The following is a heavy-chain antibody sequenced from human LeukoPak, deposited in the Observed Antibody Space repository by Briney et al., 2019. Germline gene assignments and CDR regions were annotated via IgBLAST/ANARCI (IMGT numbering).Heavy chain of an antibody. CDR2: IYHSGST. D-gene: IGHD3-9*01. CDR3: ASLLRYFDWSPGAYGMDV. CDR1: GYSISSGYY. J-gene: IGHJ6*02. V-gene: IGHV4-38-2*02. Sequence: SETLSLTCTVSGYSISSGYYWGWIRQPPGKGLEWIGSIYHSGSTYYNPSLKSRVTISVDTSKNQFSLKLSSVTAADTAVYYCASLLRYFDWSPGAYGMDVWGQGTTVTVSS.